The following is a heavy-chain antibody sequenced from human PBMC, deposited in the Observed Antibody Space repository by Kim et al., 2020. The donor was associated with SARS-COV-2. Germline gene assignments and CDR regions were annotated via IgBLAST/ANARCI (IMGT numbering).Heavy chain of an antibody. J-gene: IGHJ4*02. Sequence: SETLSLTCTVSGGSISGSSYYWGWFRQPPGKGLEFIGSTFKSGSTYYNSSLKSRVAISVDTSEKQFSLRLSPVTAADTAVYFCARHVYGCGVDYWGQG. V-gene: IGHV4-39*01. CDR1: GGSISGSSYY. CDR2: TFKSGST. CDR3: ARHVYGCGVDY. D-gene: IGHD2-21*01.